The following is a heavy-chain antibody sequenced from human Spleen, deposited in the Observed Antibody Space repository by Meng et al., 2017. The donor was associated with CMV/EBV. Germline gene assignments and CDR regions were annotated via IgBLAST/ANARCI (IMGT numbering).Heavy chain of an antibody. CDR2: ISSSGSTI. CDR1: GFTFSSYE. J-gene: IGHJ4*02. D-gene: IGHD2-2*01. V-gene: IGHV3-48*03. CDR3: ATGRYCSSTDCYRDY. Sequence: GESLKISCAASGFTFSSYEMNWVRQAPGKGLEWVSYISSSGSTIYYADSVKGRFTISRDNAKTSLFLQMNSLRAEDSAIYYCATGRYCSSTDCYRDYWGQGTLVTVSS.